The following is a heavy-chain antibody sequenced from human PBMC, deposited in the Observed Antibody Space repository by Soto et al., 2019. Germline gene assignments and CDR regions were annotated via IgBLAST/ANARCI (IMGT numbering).Heavy chain of an antibody. J-gene: IGHJ4*02. CDR2: IHPSGGGS. D-gene: IGHD2-21*02. CDR3: ARGGHIAVVTASFDY. Sequence: GASVKVSCKPSGYTLYTYDLHWVRQAPGQGLEWMGIIHPSGGGSTYAQKFLGRVTMTRDTSTSTVFMELSSLRSADTAVYYCARGGHIAVVTASFDYWGQGTLVTVSS. V-gene: IGHV1-46*02. CDR1: GYTLYTYD.